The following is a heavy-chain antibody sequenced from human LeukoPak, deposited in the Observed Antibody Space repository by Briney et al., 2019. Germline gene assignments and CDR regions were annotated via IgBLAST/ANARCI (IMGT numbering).Heavy chain of an antibody. J-gene: IGHJ5*02. CDR1: GGSISRHY. D-gene: IGHD3-3*01. CDR3: ARLYYDFWSGYYGDYWFDP. V-gene: IGHV4-59*11. CDR2: IYYSGST. Sequence: SETLSLTCTVSGGSISRHYWSWIRQPPGKGLEWIGYIYYSGSTNYNPSLKSRVTISVDTSKNQFSLKLSSVTAADTAVYYCARLYYDFWSGYYGDYWFDPWGQGTLVTVSS.